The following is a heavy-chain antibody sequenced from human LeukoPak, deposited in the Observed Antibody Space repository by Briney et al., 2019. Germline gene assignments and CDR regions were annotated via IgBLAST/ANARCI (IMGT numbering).Heavy chain of an antibody. CDR1: GFTFSSNW. D-gene: IGHD3-16*01. Sequence: GGSLRLSCAASGFTFSSNWMHWVRQAPGKGLVWVSRINEDGSTTNYADSVKGRSTISRDNSKNTLNLQMNSLRVEDTAEYYCAKDREGTMAYDYFDCWGQGTLVTVSS. CDR3: AKDREGTMAYDYFDC. J-gene: IGHJ4*02. CDR2: INEDGSTT. V-gene: IGHV3-74*01.